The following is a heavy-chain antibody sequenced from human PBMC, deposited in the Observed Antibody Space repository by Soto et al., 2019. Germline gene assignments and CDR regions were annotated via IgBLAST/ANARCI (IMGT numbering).Heavy chain of an antibody. CDR2: ISGSGGST. J-gene: IGHJ6*02. V-gene: IGHV3-23*01. Sequence: EVQLLESGGGLVQPGGSLRLSFAASGFTFSSYAMSWVRQAPGKGLEWVSAISGSGGSTYYADSVKGRFTISRDNSKNTLYLPMNSLRAEDTAVYYCAHGDYDYYYYGMDVWGQGTTVTVSS. D-gene: IGHD4-17*01. CDR1: GFTFSSYA. CDR3: AHGDYDYYYYGMDV.